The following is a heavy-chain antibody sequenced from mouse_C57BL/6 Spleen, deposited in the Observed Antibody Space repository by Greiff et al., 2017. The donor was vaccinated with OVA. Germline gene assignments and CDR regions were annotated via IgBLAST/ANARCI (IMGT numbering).Heavy chain of an antibody. D-gene: IGHD4-1*01. J-gene: IGHJ2*01. CDR1: GFSLSTFGMG. Sequence: QVTLKVSGPGLLQPSQTLSLTCSFSGFSLSTFGMGVGWIRQPSGQGLECLAHIWWDDDKYYNPALKSRLTNAKDTSKNQVFLKIANVDTADTATYYCARIRVTGTDYWGQSTTLSVSS. CDR3: ARIRVTGTDY. V-gene: IGHV8-8*01. CDR2: IWWDDDK.